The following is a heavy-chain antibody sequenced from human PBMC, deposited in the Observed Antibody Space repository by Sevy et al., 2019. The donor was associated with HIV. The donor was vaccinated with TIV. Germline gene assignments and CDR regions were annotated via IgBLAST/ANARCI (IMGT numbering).Heavy chain of an antibody. J-gene: IGHJ4*02. CDR1: GYTFSNYG. V-gene: IGHV1-18*01. CDR3: VRDESFSLIVVDPDY. Sequence: ASVKVSCQASGYTFSNYGVTWVRQAPGQGLEWMGWISGYSGNTKYAQKFQDRVIMTTDTATSTAYMELSSLRSDDTAVYYCVRDESFSLIVVDPDYWGQGTLVTVSS. D-gene: IGHD3-22*01. CDR2: ISGYSGNT.